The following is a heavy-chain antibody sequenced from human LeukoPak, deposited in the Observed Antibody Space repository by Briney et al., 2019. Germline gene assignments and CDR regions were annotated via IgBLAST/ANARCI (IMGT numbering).Heavy chain of an antibody. J-gene: IGHJ5*02. CDR3: ARNLRVRGVIITLSWFDP. D-gene: IGHD3-10*01. CDR1: GFTFSSYW. CDR2: IYYSGST. Sequence: GSLRLSCAASGFTFSSYWMSWVRQPPGKGLEWIGSIYYSGSTYYNPSLKSRVTISVDTSKTQFSLKLSSVTAADTAVYYCARNLRVRGVIITLSWFDPWGKGTLVTVSS. V-gene: IGHV4-39*07.